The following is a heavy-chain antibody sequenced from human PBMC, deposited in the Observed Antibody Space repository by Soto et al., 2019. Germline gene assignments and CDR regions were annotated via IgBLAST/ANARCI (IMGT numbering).Heavy chain of an antibody. CDR2: ISAHNGNT. D-gene: IGHD1-1*01. V-gene: IGHV1-18*01. CDR3: ARGRYGDY. J-gene: IGHJ4*02. CDR1: GYTFTSYG. Sequence: VHLVQSGAEVKKPGASVKVSCKASGYTFTSYGITWVRQAPGHGLEWMGWISAHNGNTDYAQKLQGRVIVTRDTSTSTAYMELRSLISDDTAVYYCARGRYGDYWGQGALVTVSS.